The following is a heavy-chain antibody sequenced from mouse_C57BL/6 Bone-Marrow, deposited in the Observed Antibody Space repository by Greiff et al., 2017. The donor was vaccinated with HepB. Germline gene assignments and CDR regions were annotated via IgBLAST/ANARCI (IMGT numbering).Heavy chain of an antibody. J-gene: IGHJ1*03. V-gene: IGHV1-64*01. CDR1: GYTFTSYW. D-gene: IGHD3-3*01. Sequence: QVQLQQPGAELVKPGASVKLSCKASGYTFTSYWMHWVKQRPGQGLEWIGMIHPNSGSTNYNVKFKSKATLTVDKSSSTAYMQLSSLTSEDSAVYYCARGGTCWYFDVWGTGTTVTVSS. CDR3: ARGGTCWYFDV. CDR2: IHPNSGST.